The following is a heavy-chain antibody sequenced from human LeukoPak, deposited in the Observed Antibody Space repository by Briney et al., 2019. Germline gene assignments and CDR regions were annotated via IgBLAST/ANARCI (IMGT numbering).Heavy chain of an antibody. CDR1: GGSISSGGYS. V-gene: IGHV4-30-2*01. D-gene: IGHD3-22*01. J-gene: IGHJ4*02. Sequence: PSQTLSLTCAVSGGSISSGGYSWSWIRQPPGKGLEWIGYIYHSGSTYYNPSLKSRVTISVDGSKNQFSLKPSSVTAADTAVYYCAGGAGYYDSSGYYYQYYFDYWGQGTLVTVSS. CDR3: AGGAGYYDSSGYYYQYYFDY. CDR2: IYHSGST.